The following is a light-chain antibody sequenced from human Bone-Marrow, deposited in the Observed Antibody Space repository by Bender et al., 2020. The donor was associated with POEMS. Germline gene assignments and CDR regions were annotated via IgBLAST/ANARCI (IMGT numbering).Light chain of an antibody. CDR2: TNN. CDR1: GSNIGGYP. CDR3: VAWDASLNGWV. Sequence: QSVLTQPPSVSGTPGQRVTISCSGSGSNIGGYPVIWYQQLPGTAPRLLIYTNNERPSGVPDRFSGSKSGTSASLAITGLQSDDEAIYFCVAWDASLNGWVFGGGTKLTVL. V-gene: IGLV1-44*01. J-gene: IGLJ3*02.